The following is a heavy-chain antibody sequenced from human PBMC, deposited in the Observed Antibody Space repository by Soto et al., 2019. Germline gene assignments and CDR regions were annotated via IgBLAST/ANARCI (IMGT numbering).Heavy chain of an antibody. Sequence: QVQLVQSGAEVKKPGSSVKVSCKASGGTFSSYTISWVRQAPGQGLEWMGRIIPILGIANYAQKFQGRVTIPADKSTSTAYMELSSLRSEDTAVYYCAREIMPAWNLYYFDYWGQGTLVTVSS. CDR1: GGTFSSYT. CDR3: AREIMPAWNLYYFDY. D-gene: IGHD1-1*01. CDR2: IIPILGIA. V-gene: IGHV1-69*08. J-gene: IGHJ4*02.